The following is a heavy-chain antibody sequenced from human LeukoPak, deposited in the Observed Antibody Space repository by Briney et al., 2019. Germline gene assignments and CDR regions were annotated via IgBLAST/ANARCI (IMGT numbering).Heavy chain of an antibody. J-gene: IGHJ4*02. CDR2: INPNSGGT. D-gene: IGHD2-15*01. CDR1: GYTFTGYY. V-gene: IGHV1-2*02. Sequence: ASVKVSCKASGYTFTGYYMHWVRQAPGQGLEWMGWINPNSGGTNYAQKFQGRVTMTRDTSISTAYMELSGLRSDDTAVYYCARNLDCSGGSCYSFALQLFDYWGQGTLVTVSS. CDR3: ARNLDCSGGSCYSFALQLFDY.